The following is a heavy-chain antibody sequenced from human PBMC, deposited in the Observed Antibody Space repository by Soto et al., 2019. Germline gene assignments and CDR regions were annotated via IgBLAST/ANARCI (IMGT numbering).Heavy chain of an antibody. CDR3: ARDPSGYSSGWPPSWFDP. V-gene: IGHV1-69*13. CDR2: SIPIFGTA. J-gene: IGHJ5*02. CDR1: GGTFSSYA. Sequence: ASVKVSCKASGGTFSSYAISWVRQAPGQGLEWMGGSIPIFGTANYAQKFQGRVTITADESTSTXXXXXXXXXXXXXAVYYCARDPSGYSSGWPPSWFDPWGQGTLVTVSS. D-gene: IGHD6-19*01.